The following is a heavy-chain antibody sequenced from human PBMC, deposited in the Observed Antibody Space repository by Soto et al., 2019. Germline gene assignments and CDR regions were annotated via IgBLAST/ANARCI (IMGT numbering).Heavy chain of an antibody. CDR3: ARLERGRNSARGGSYGMDV. CDR1: GGSISSSSYY. J-gene: IGHJ6*02. CDR2: IYYSGST. Sequence: SETLSLTCTVCGGSISSSSYYWGWIRQPPGKGLEWIGSIYYSGSTYYNPSLKSRVTISVDTSKNQFSLKLSSVTAADTAVYSCARLERGRNSARGGSYGMDVWGQGTTVTVSS. V-gene: IGHV4-39*01. D-gene: IGHD3-16*01.